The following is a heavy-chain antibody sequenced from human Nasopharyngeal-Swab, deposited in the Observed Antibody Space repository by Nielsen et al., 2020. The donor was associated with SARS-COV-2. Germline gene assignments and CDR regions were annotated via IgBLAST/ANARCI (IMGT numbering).Heavy chain of an antibody. J-gene: IGHJ4*02. CDR1: GFTFTNQA. CDR3: AKHLTVTTRTLNY. Sequence: LSLTCAASGFTFTNQAMSWVRQGPGRGLEWVSSISGSGSGTYYANSVRGRFTISRDNSNNTLFLQMSNLRAGDTAMYYCAKHLTVTTRTLNYWGQGTLVTVSS. CDR2: ISGSGSGT. D-gene: IGHD4-17*01. V-gene: IGHV3-23*01.